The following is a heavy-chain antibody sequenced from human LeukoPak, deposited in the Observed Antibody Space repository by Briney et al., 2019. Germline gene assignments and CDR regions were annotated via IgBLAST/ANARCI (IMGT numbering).Heavy chain of an antibody. CDR1: GFTFSSYG. J-gene: IGHJ1*01. CDR2: IWYDGSHK. V-gene: IGHV3-33*06. CDR3: AKTYYDSSGYYYSEYFQH. Sequence: GRSLRLSCAASGFTFSSYGMHWVRQAPGKGLEWVAVIWYDGSHKYYADSVMGRFTISRDNSKNTLYLQMNSLRAEDTAVYYCAKTYYDSSGYYYSEYFQHWGQGTLVTVSS. D-gene: IGHD3-22*01.